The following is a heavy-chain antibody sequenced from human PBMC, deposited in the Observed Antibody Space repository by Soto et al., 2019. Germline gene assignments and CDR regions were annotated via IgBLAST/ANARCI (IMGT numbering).Heavy chain of an antibody. CDR2: IYSAGNT. J-gene: IGHJ6*02. V-gene: IGHV3-66*01. Sequence: EVQLVESGGDLVQPGGSLRLSCAASGFTVSSNYMSWVRQAPGKGLEWISIIYSAGNTYYADSVKGRFTISRDNSKNTRYLQMNSLGAEDTAVYYCARDFVVGGPTINSYYGMDVWRQGTTVTVSS. CDR3: ARDFVVGGPTINSYYGMDV. D-gene: IGHD1-26*01. CDR1: GFTVSSNY.